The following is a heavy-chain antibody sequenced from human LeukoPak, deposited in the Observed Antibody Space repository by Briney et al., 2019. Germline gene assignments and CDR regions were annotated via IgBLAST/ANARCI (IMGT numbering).Heavy chain of an antibody. CDR2: INHSGST. V-gene: IGHV4-34*01. Sequence: SETLSLTCAVYGGSFSGYYWSWIRQPPGKGLEWIGEINHSGSTNYNPSLKSRVTISADTSKNQFSLKLSSVTAADTAVYYCARGRLGSGYWGQGTLVTVSS. CDR1: GGSFSGYY. CDR3: ARGRLGSGY. J-gene: IGHJ4*02. D-gene: IGHD7-27*01.